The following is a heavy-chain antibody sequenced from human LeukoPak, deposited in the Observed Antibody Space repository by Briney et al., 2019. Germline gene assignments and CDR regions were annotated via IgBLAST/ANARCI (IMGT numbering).Heavy chain of an antibody. Sequence: SETLSFTCTVSGGSISSSRYYWGWIRQPPGKGLEWIGSIYYSGDTYYNPSLKSRVTISVDTSKNQFSLKLSSVTAADTAVYYCARLKRIAARRRYYYMDVWGKGTTVTVSS. V-gene: IGHV4-39*07. J-gene: IGHJ6*03. CDR2: IYYSGDT. CDR1: GGSISSSRYY. CDR3: ARLKRIAARRRYYYMDV. D-gene: IGHD6-6*01.